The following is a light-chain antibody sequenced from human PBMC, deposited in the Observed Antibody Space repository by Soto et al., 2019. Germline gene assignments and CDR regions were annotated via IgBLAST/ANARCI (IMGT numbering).Light chain of an antibody. CDR3: QQANSFPRT. J-gene: IGKJ5*01. V-gene: IGKV1-12*01. Sequence: SASVGDRVTITCRASQSISSWLAWYQQKPGKAPKLLIYDASSLESGVPSRFSGSGSGTEFTLTISSLQPEDFATYYCQQANSFPRTFGQGTRLEIK. CDR2: DAS. CDR1: QSISSW.